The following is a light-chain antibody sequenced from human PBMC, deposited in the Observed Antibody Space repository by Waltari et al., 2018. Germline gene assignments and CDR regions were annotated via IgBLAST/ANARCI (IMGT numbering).Light chain of an antibody. CDR2: DAS. J-gene: IGKJ4*01. CDR1: QNVDNY. CDR3: QQRSSLLPVT. V-gene: IGKV3-11*01. Sequence: EIVLTQSPGTVSLSPGESATLSCRASQNVDNYVAWYQQRPGQTPKHLIYDASNRATGVPARFSGSGSGTDFTLTISGLEPEDFAVYYCQQRSSLLPVTFGGGTKVEIK.